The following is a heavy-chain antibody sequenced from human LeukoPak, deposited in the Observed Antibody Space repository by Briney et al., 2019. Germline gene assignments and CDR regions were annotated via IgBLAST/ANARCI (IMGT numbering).Heavy chain of an antibody. CDR2: ISYDGSNK. J-gene: IGHJ4*02. CDR3: AKDGSGWAFDY. Sequence: GGSLRLSCAASGFTFSSYAMHWVRQAPGKGLEWVAVISYDGSNKYYADSVKGRFTISRDNSKNTLYLQMNSLRAEDTAVYYCAKDGSGWAFDYWGQGTLVTVSS. V-gene: IGHV3-30*04. CDR1: GFTFSSYA. D-gene: IGHD6-19*01.